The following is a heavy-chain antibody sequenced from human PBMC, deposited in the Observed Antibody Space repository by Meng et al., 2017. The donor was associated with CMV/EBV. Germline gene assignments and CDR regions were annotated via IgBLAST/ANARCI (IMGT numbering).Heavy chain of an antibody. Sequence: GSLKISCAASGFTFSSYSMNWVRQAPGKGLEWVSSISSSSSYIYYADSVKGRFTISRDNAKNSLYLQMNSLRAEDTAVYYCAREEYSHGLEYYYYGMDVWGQGTTVTVSS. V-gene: IGHV3-21*01. CDR1: GFTFSSYS. CDR3: AREEYSHGLEYYYYGMDV. D-gene: IGHD5-18*01. CDR2: ISSSSSYI. J-gene: IGHJ6*02.